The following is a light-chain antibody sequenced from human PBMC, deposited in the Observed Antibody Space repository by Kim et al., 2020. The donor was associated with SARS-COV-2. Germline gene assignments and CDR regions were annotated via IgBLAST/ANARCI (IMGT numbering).Light chain of an antibody. J-gene: IGLJ2*01. V-gene: IGLV2-14*03. CDR2: DVT. CDR3: CSYTTSFTWV. Sequence: QSALAQPASVSGSPGQSITISCTGTSSDIGTRDYVTWFQQHPGVAPKLIIYDVTNRPSGVSNRFSGSKSGNTASLTISGLQAEDEADYYCCSYTTSFTWVFGGGTQLTVL. CDR1: SSDIGTRDY.